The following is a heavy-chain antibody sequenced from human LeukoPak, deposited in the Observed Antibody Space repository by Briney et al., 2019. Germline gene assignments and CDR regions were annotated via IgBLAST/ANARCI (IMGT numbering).Heavy chain of an antibody. CDR2: IYYSGST. D-gene: IGHD5-12*01. J-gene: IGHJ4*02. V-gene: IGHV4-59*01. CDR3: ARDRYSGYDWNYFDY. Sequence: SETLSLTCTVSGDSISSYYWSWIRQPPGKGLEWIGYIYYSGSTNYNPSLKSRVTISVDTSKNQFSLKLSSVTAADTAVYYCARDRYSGYDWNYFDYWGQGTLVTVSS. CDR1: GDSISSYY.